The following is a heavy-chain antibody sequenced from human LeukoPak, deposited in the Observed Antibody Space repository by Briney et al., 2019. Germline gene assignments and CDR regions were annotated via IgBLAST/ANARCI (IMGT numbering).Heavy chain of an antibody. CDR3: AKDRIVLMVYASFDY. CDR2: ISGSGGST. V-gene: IGHV3-23*01. J-gene: IGHJ4*02. CDR1: GFTFSSYA. D-gene: IGHD2-8*01. Sequence: PGGSLRLSCAASGFTFSSYAMSWARQAPGKGLEWVSAISGSGGSTYYADSVKGRFTISRDNSKNTLYLQMNSLRAEDTAVYYCAKDRIVLMVYASFDYWGQGTLVTVSS.